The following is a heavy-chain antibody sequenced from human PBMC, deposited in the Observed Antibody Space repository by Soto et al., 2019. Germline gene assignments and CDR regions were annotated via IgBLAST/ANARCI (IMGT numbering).Heavy chain of an antibody. J-gene: IGHJ4*02. D-gene: IGHD5-12*01. CDR1: GFTFGDYA. Sequence: SLRLSCTASGFTFGDYAINWVRQVPGKGLGWLGFIRNDIYDETTEYAASVKGRIIISRDDSKSMAYLQMDSLKTEDTGVYYCTSGRDGYNPYYFLYWGQGALVTVSS. CDR2: IRNDIYDETT. CDR3: TSGRDGYNPYYFLY. V-gene: IGHV3-49*04.